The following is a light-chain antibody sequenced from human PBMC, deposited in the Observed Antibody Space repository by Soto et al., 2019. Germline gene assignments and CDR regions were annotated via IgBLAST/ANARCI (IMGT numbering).Light chain of an antibody. Sequence: QSALTQPASVSGSPGQSITISCTGTNNDVGAFNLVSWYQQHPVKAPKLIIFGVTERPSGVSNRFSGSKSGNTASLTISGLQAEDEGDYYCQAYDYSLTASVFGGGTKLTVL. CDR2: GVT. J-gene: IGLJ3*02. CDR1: NNDVGAFNL. V-gene: IGLV2-23*02. CDR3: QAYDYSLTASV.